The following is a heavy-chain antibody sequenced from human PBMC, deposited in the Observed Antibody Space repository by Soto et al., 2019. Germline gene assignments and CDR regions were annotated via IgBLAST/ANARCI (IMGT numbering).Heavy chain of an antibody. V-gene: IGHV3-23*01. CDR2: ISGSGGST. CDR1: GFTFSSYA. D-gene: IGHD3-10*01. J-gene: IGHJ5*02. CDR3: AKGGTMVRGVLNWFDP. Sequence: EVQLLESGGGLVQPGGSLRLSCAASGFTFSSYAMSWVRQAPGKGLEWVSAISGSGGSTYYADSVKGRFTISRDNSKNTLYLQMNSRRAEDTAVYYCAKGGTMVRGVLNWFDPWGQGTLVTVSS.